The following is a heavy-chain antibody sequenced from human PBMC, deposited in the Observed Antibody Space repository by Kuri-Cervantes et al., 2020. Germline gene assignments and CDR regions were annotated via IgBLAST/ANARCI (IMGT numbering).Heavy chain of an antibody. CDR1: RFIFEDYG. CDR3: AKHSGGRYGDYYHYMDV. V-gene: IGHV3-74*01. Sequence: GESLKISCAASRFIFEDYGMSWVRQAPGKGLVWVSRINSDGSSSSYADSVKGRFTISRDNAKNTLFLQVNSLRAEDTAVYYCAKHSGGRYGDYYHYMDVWGKGTTVTVSS. J-gene: IGHJ6*03. D-gene: IGHD4-17*01. CDR2: INSDGSSS.